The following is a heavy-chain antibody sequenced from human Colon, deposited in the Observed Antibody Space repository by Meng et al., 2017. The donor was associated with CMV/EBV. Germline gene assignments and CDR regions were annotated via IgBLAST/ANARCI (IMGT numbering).Heavy chain of an antibody. D-gene: IGHD4/OR15-4a*01. CDR3: AKGYKGLSQTYYFDY. J-gene: IGHJ4*02. V-gene: IGHV3-23*01. Sequence: GGSLRLSCAASGFTFSTYPMSWVRQAPGKGLERVSGISESGDDPYQADSVKGRFTISRDNSKNILYLQMNSLRAEDTAVYYCAKGYKGLSQTYYFDYWGQGTLVTVSS. CDR2: ISESGDDP. CDR1: GFTFSTYP.